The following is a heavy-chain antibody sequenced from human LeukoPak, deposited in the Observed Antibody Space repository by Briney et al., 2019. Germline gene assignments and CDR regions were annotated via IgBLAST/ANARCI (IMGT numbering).Heavy chain of an antibody. CDR1: GFTFRSYA. CDR3: ATHMSTVTTSLDY. Sequence: SLGLYCAAAGFTFRSYAMFGVRHGPGNGPEWVSGISGSSGDSDYADSVKGRFTISRDNSKNTLYLHMTSLRAEDTAIYYCATHMSTVTTSLDYWGQGTLVSVS. V-gene: IGHV3-23*01. D-gene: IGHD4-17*01. J-gene: IGHJ4*02. CDR2: ISGSSGDS.